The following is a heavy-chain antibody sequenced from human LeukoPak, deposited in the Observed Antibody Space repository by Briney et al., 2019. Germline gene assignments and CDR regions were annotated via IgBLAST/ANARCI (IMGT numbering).Heavy chain of an antibody. V-gene: IGHV4-59*12. Sequence: SETLSLTCTVSGGSMSPYHWGWIRQPPGKGLEWTGYIYYSGSTNYNPSLNSRVTISVDTSKNQFSLKLSSVTAADTAVYYCARARGLRFLEWPPRGHWFDPWGQGTLVTVSS. CDR2: IYYSGST. J-gene: IGHJ5*02. D-gene: IGHD3-3*01. CDR3: ARARGLRFLEWPPRGHWFDP. CDR1: GGSMSPYH.